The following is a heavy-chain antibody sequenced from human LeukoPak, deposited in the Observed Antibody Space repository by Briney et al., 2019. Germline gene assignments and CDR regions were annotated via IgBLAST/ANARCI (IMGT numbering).Heavy chain of an antibody. CDR1: RYIFTGYY. V-gene: IGHV1-2*02. J-gene: IGHJ4*02. Sequence: ASVKVSCRTSRYIFTGYYIHWVRQAPEQGLEWKGWIEPNSDDTNYALKFQGRVTITRDTSISTAYMELRSLRSDDTAFYYCAQDLGTFTFDFDQWGQGTLVTVSS. CDR2: IEPNSDDT. CDR3: AQDLGTFTFDFDQ. D-gene: IGHD1-26*01.